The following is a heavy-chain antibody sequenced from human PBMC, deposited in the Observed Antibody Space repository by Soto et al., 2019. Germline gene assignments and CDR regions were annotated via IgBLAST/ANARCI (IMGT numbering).Heavy chain of an antibody. Sequence: QVQLVQSGTEVKKPGASVKVSCKTSGYSFANQAINWVRQAPGQGLEWVGWISGRSGNSNYAETVRCRVTLTPDTSTGTAYLELRALTTDDTAVYYCARGYDCSAYFYPLGDGMDVWGQVTTVTVSS. J-gene: IGHJ6*02. CDR2: ISGRSGNS. D-gene: IGHD3-3*01. CDR1: GYSFANQA. CDR3: ARGYDCSAYFYPLGDGMDV. V-gene: IGHV1-18*01.